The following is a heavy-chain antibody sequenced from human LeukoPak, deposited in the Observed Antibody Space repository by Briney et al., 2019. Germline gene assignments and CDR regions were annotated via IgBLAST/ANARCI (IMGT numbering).Heavy chain of an antibody. V-gene: IGHV4-59*01. J-gene: IGHJ4*02. D-gene: IGHD2-15*01. CDR2: IYYSGGT. CDR3: AGGVVAALDFDY. Sequence: SETLSLTCTVSGGSISSYYWSWIRQPPGKGLEWIGYIYYSGGTNYNPSLKSRVTISVDTSKNQFPLKLSSVTAADTAVYYCAGGVVAALDFDYWGQGTLVTVSS. CDR1: GGSISSYY.